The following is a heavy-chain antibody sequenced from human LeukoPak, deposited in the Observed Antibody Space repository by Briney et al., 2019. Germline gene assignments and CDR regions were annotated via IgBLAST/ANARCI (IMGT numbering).Heavy chain of an antibody. J-gene: IGHJ6*03. Sequence: PSETLSLTCTVSGGSISSYYWSWIRQPPGKGLEWIGYIYYSGSTNYNPSLKSRVTISVDTSKNQFSLKLSSVTAADTAVYYCARTYYGSRSYPRYYYYMDVWGKGTTVTISS. CDR1: GGSISSYY. V-gene: IGHV4-59*01. D-gene: IGHD3-10*01. CDR2: IYYSGST. CDR3: ARTYYGSRSYPRYYYYMDV.